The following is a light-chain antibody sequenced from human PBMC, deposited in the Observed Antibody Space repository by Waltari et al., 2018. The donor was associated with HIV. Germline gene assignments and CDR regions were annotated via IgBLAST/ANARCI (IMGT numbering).Light chain of an antibody. CDR2: DVS. Sequence: QSALTQPASVSGSPGQSITISCTGTSSDIGTYNYVSWYQQHPGKPPKLMIYDVSNRPSGVSNRFSGSKSGNTASLTISGLRAEDEADYYCSSYTSSSTPVVFGGGTKLTVL. CDR1: SSDIGTYNY. V-gene: IGLV2-14*01. J-gene: IGLJ2*01. CDR3: SSYTSSSTPVV.